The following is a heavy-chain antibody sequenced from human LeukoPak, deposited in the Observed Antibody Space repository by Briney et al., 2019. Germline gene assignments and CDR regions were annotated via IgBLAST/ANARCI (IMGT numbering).Heavy chain of an antibody. V-gene: IGHV3-23*01. J-gene: IGHJ4*02. CDR3: TNKWYSSSSGFDY. Sequence: GGSLRLSCAASGFTFSSYAMSWVRQAPGKGLEWVSAISGSAGSTYYADSVKGRFTISRDNSKNTLHLQMNSLRAEDTAVYFCTNKWYSSSSGFDYWGQGTLVTVSS. CDR1: GFTFSSYA. D-gene: IGHD6-6*01. CDR2: ISGSAGST.